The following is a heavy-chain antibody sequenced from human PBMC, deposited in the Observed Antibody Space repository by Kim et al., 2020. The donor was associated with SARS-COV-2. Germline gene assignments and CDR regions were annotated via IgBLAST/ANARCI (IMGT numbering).Heavy chain of an antibody. Sequence: SETLSLTCTVSGGSISSYYWSWIRQPPGKGLEWIGYIYYSGSTNYNPSLKSRVTISVDTSKNQFSLKLSSVTAADTAVYYCARGPHEAFLFDYWGQGTLVTVSS. CDR1: GGSISSYY. CDR2: IYYSGST. CDR3: ARGPHEAFLFDY. J-gene: IGHJ4*02. V-gene: IGHV4-59*13.